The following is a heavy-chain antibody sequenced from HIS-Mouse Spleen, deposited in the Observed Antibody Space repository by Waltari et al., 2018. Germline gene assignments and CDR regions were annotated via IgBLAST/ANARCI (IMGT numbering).Heavy chain of an antibody. Sequence: QLQLQESGPGLVKPSETLSLTCTVSGGSISSSSYYWGWIRQPPGKGLEWIGSIYYRGSTSYNPSLTSRVTISVDTSKNQFSLKLSSVTAADTAVYYCAREIPYSSSWYDWYFDLWGRGTLVTVSS. J-gene: IGHJ2*01. D-gene: IGHD6-13*01. CDR2: IYYRGST. V-gene: IGHV4-39*07. CDR3: AREIPYSSSWYDWYFDL. CDR1: GGSISSSSYY.